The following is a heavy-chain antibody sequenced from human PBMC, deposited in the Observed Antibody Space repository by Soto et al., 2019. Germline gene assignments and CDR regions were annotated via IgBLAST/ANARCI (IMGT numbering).Heavy chain of an antibody. J-gene: IGHJ5*02. V-gene: IGHV1-69*13. CDR2: IIPIFGTS. Sequence: SVKGCCKASGGAFSSYAISWVRQAPGQGLEWMGGIIPIFGTSNYARKFQGRVTITADESTSTAYMELSSLRSEDTAVYYCERHYPFDPWGQGTLVTVSS. CDR3: ERHYPFDP. D-gene: IGHD3-10*01. CDR1: GGAFSSYA.